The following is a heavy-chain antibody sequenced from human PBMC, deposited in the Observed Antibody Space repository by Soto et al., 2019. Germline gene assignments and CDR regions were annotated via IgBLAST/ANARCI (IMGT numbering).Heavy chain of an antibody. D-gene: IGHD3-16*01. CDR1: GFTFNNYA. Sequence: EVQLLESGGGLVQPGGSLRLSCAASGFTFNNYAMTWVRQAPGKGLEWVSAISGGGDTTSYADSVKGRFTVSRDGSKNTLYLQMGSLRAEDTGLYYCAKGRGVSVSLTPRVDFWGQGTLVTVSS. J-gene: IGHJ4*02. CDR3: AKGRGVSVSLTPRVDF. V-gene: IGHV3-23*01. CDR2: ISGGGDTT.